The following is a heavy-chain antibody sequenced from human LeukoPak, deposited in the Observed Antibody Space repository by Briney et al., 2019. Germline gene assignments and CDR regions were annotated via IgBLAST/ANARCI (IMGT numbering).Heavy chain of an antibody. J-gene: IGHJ4*02. V-gene: IGHV3-30-3*01. Sequence: GGSLRLSCAASGFTFNDYAKYWVRQAPGKGLEWVTLISYDGYDKSYADSVRGRFTISRDNSRNTLYLQMDSLRSEDTAVYYCARDFFPIVDSTWYEIGYWGQGTLVTVSS. D-gene: IGHD2-21*01. CDR3: ARDFFPIVDSTWYEIGY. CDR2: ISYDGYDK. CDR1: GFTFNDYA.